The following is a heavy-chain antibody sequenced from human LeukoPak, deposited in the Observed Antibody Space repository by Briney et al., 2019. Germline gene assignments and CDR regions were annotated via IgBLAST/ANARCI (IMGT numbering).Heavy chain of an antibody. CDR1: GGSFSGYY. Sequence: PSETLSLTCAVYGGSFSGYYWSWIRQPPGKGLEWIGEINHSGSTNYNPSLKSRVTISVDTSKNQFSLKLSSVTAADTAVYYCARGELYYLDYWGQGTLVTVSS. J-gene: IGHJ4*02. V-gene: IGHV4-34*01. D-gene: IGHD1-7*01. CDR3: ARGELYYLDY. CDR2: INHSGST.